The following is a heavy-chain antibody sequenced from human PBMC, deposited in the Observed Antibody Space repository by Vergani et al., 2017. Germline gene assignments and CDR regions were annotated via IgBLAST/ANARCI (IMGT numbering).Heavy chain of an antibody. CDR2: IYPGDSDT. CDR1: GYSFTSYW. D-gene: IGHD2-8*01. CDR3: ARHPPNGRYYYYYMDV. V-gene: IGHV5-51*01. Sequence: EVQLVQSGAEVKKPGESLKISCTGSGYSFTSYWIGWVRQMPGKGLEWMGIIYPGDSDTRYSPSFQGQVTISADKSISTAYLQWSSLKASDTAMYYCARHPPNGRYYYYYMDVWGKGTTVTVSS. J-gene: IGHJ6*03.